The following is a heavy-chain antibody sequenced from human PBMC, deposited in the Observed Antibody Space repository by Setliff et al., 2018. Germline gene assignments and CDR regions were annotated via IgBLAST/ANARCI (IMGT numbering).Heavy chain of an antibody. CDR3: ARDVWGAGTGWFDP. V-gene: IGHV4-4*08. Sequence: SETLSLTCIVSGVSVSRHYWSWIRQPPGKTLEWIGYIYTGGSTTYKPSLKSRVTLSLDTSKNHLSLNLTSVTAADTAVYYCARDVWGAGTGWFDPWGLGILVTVSS. J-gene: IGHJ5*02. D-gene: IGHD1-1*01. CDR2: IYTGGST. CDR1: GVSVSRHY.